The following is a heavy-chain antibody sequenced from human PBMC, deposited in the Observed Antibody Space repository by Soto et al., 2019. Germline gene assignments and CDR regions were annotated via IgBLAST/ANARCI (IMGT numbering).Heavy chain of an antibody. CDR3: TRGARPSSTGTGAF. J-gene: IGHJ4*02. CDR1: GFAFDSYW. D-gene: IGHD1-1*01. Sequence: VQLVESGGGLVQPGGSSRLSCFASGFAFDSYWMDWVRQAPGQGLEWVARISDDAARIDYATSVKGRFTIARDNAQNTLFLEMKDLRGDDTGIYYCTRGARPSSTGTGAFWARGVLVPVSS. V-gene: IGHV3-74*01. CDR2: ISDDAARI.